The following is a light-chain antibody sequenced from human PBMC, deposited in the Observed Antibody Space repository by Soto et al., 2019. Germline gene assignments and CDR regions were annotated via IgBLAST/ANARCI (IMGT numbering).Light chain of an antibody. J-gene: IGKJ3*01. V-gene: IGKV3-20*01. CDR2: DAS. Sequence: EIVLTQSPGTLSLSPGERPTLSCSASQSVYSSHVAWYRQKPGQVPRLLIYDASSRATGIPDRFSGSGSGTDFTLTISRLEPEDFAVYYCQQYHSAPFTFGPGTKVDIK. CDR3: QQYHSAPFT. CDR1: QSVYSSH.